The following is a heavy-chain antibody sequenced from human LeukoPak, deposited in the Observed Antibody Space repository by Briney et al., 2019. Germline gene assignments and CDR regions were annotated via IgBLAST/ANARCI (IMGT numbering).Heavy chain of an antibody. CDR1: GFTFSNAW. D-gene: IGHD1-26*01. Sequence: GGSLRLSCAASGFTFSNAWMSWVRQAPGKGLEWVGRIISKTDGGTTDYAAPVKGRFTISRDDSKNTLYLQMNSLKTEDTAVYYCTTDRWEPTGYDYWGQGTLVTVSS. V-gene: IGHV3-15*01. J-gene: IGHJ4*02. CDR3: TTDRWEPTGYDY. CDR2: IISKTDGGTT.